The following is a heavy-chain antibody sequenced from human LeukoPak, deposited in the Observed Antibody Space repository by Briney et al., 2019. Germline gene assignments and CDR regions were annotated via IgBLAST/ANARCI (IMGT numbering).Heavy chain of an antibody. CDR3: AKELLWSGELRFPFDY. CDR1: GFTFSSYA. J-gene: IGHJ4*02. D-gene: IGHD3-10*01. V-gene: IGHV3-23*01. CDR2: ISGSGGST. Sequence: GGSLRLSCAASGFTFSSYAMSWVRQAPGKGLEWVSAISGSGGSTYYADSVKGRFTISRDNSKNTLYLQMNSLRAEDTAVYYCAKELLWSGELRFPFDYWGQGTLVTVSS.